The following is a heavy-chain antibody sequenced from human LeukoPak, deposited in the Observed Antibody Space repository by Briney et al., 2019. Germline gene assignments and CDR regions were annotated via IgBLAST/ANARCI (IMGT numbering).Heavy chain of an antibody. CDR2: IYYSGSI. Sequence: SETLSLTCTISGGSISSSSHYWGWIRQPPGKGLEWIGTIYYSGSIYYNPSLKSRVTISVDTSKSQFSLELSSVTAADTALYYCARHHPEPGGITIFGVVITTLDYWGQGTLVTVSS. CDR3: ARHHPEPGGITIFGVVITTLDY. D-gene: IGHD3-3*01. CDR1: GGSISSSSHY. J-gene: IGHJ4*02. V-gene: IGHV4-39*01.